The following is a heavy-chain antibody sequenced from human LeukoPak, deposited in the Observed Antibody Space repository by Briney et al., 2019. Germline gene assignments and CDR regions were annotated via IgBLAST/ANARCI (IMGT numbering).Heavy chain of an antibody. J-gene: IGHJ4*02. D-gene: IGHD2-21*01. V-gene: IGHV3-48*03. Sequence: VGSLRLSCVTSGFTFSNHEMNWVRQAPGKGLDWVAYTSRGGSDISYADSAKGRFTISSDIASNTLYLQMNSLRVEDTAVYFCVRARLIRLENFFDYWGQGTLVTVSS. CDR3: VRARLIRLENFFDY. CDR2: TSRGGSDI. CDR1: GFTFSNHE.